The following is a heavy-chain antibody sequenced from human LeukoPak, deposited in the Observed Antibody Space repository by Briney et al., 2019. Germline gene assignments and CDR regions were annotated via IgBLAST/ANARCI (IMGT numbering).Heavy chain of an antibody. CDR2: IYSSGST. CDR1: GGSFSSYY. CDR3: ARDRSDRQQLVFRRLKKKGWFDP. Sequence: PSETLSLTCSVYGGSFSSYYWSWIRQPAGKGLEWIGRIYSSGSTNYNPSLKSRVTISVDTSKNQFSLKMNSVTAADTAVYYCARDRSDRQQLVFRRLKKKGWFDPWGQGTLVTVSS. V-gene: IGHV4-4*07. D-gene: IGHD6-13*01. J-gene: IGHJ5*02.